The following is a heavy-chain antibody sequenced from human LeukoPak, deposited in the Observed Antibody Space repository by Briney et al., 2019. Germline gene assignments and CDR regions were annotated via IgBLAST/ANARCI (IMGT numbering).Heavy chain of an antibody. D-gene: IGHD5-24*01. Sequence: QPGGSLRLSCEASGFTFSSTWMSWVRQPPGKGLEWVAHIKQDASEIYYVDSVKGRFTISRDNSKNTLYLQMNSLRAEDTAVYYCARDRLTKRWLQFSGDFWGQGTLVAVSS. J-gene: IGHJ4*02. CDR2: IKQDASEI. CDR1: GFTFSSTW. CDR3: ARDRLTKRWLQFSGDF. V-gene: IGHV3-7*01.